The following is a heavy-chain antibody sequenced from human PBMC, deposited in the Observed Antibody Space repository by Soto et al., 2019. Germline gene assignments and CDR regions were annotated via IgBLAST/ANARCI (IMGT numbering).Heavy chain of an antibody. CDR1: GFTFISYE. Sequence: GGSLILSVAASGFTFISYEMNWVLQSPGKGLECVSYISSSGITIYYADSVKCLFTISRDNAKNSLYLQMNSLRAEDTAVYYCARAPDFWSGYFRVMDVWGQGTTVTVSS. J-gene: IGHJ6*02. CDR2: ISSSGITI. CDR3: ARAPDFWSGYFRVMDV. V-gene: IGHV3-48*03. D-gene: IGHD3-3*01.